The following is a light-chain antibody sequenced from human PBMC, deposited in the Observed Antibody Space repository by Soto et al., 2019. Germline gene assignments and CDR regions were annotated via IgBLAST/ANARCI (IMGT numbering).Light chain of an antibody. Sequence: ETVLTQSPGTLSLSLGERATLSCRASQSVTSSYLAWYQQKPGQAPRLLIYGASSRATGIPDRFSGSGSGTDFSLTISRLEPEDFAVYYCQQYGTSPYTFGQGTKLEIK. J-gene: IGKJ2*01. CDR1: QSVTSSY. V-gene: IGKV3-20*01. CDR3: QQYGTSPYT. CDR2: GAS.